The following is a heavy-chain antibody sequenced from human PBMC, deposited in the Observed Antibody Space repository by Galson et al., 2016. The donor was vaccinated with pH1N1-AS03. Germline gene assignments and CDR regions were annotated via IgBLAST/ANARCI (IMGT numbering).Heavy chain of an antibody. D-gene: IGHD1-26*01. CDR2: IYFRGAT. Sequence: LSLTCTVSGDSISSTPYYWGWIRQPPGKGLEWIGTIYFRGATYYGPSLKGRVTISIDSSKNLFSLSLSSVTAADTAVYYCARHVGGSYPNNLDSWGQGTLVIVSS. V-gene: IGHV4-39*07. J-gene: IGHJ4*02. CDR3: ARHVGGSYPNNLDS. CDR1: GDSISSTPYY.